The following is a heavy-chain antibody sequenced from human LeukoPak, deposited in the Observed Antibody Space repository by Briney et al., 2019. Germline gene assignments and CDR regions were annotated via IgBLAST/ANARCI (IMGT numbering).Heavy chain of an antibody. CDR1: GGSISSSSYY. D-gene: IGHD6-6*01. Sequence: SETLSLTCTVSGGSISSSSYYWGWIRQPPGKGLEWIGSIYYSGSTYYNPSLKSRVTISVDTSKNQFSLELSSVTAADTAVYYCARDRSIAARPGYFDYWGQGTLVTVSS. CDR3: ARDRSIAARPGYFDY. J-gene: IGHJ4*02. V-gene: IGHV4-39*07. CDR2: IYYSGST.